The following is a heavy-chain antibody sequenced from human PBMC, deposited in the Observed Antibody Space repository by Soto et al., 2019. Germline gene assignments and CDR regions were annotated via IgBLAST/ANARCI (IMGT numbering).Heavy chain of an antibody. CDR3: ARYSNNWFQTEGMDV. V-gene: IGHV4-4*07. D-gene: IGHD6-13*01. CDR2: IDASVNT. Sequence: SETLSLTCTVSGDSITTYYWSWIRQPAGKGLEWIGRIDASVNTNYNPSLNSRVTMSIDTSKKQFSLKLTSVTAADTAIYYCARYSNNWFQTEGMDVWGQGTRVTVSS. J-gene: IGHJ6*02. CDR1: GDSITTYY.